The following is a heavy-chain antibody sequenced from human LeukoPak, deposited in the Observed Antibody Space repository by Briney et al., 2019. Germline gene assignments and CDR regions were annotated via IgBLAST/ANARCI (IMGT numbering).Heavy chain of an antibody. CDR3: ASNLGDNYGSGSYPLGY. V-gene: IGHV5-10-1*01. D-gene: IGHD3-10*01. CDR2: IDPSDSYT. J-gene: IGHJ4*02. CDR1: GYIFTSYW. Sequence: GEALKISCKASGYIFTSYWSSCVRQLPGRNLQWMVRIDPSDSYTNYSPSFQSHVTISADKSISTDYLQWSSLKDSDAAMYYCASNLGDNYGSGSYPLGYWGQGTLVTVSS.